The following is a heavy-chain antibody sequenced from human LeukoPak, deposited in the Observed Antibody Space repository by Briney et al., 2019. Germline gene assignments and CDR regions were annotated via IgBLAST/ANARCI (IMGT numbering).Heavy chain of an antibody. CDR2: ISSSGTII. Sequence: PGGALRLSCAASAFTISASGMSWVRQTSGKGLEWISYISSSGTIIYYADSVKGRLTISRDSAKNSLFLQMNSLRAEDTAVYYCARDSRSHCSSTACYGPYFDYWGQGTLVTVSS. V-gene: IGHV3-48*01. D-gene: IGHD2-2*01. J-gene: IGHJ4*02. CDR1: AFTISASG. CDR3: ARDSRSHCSSTACYGPYFDY.